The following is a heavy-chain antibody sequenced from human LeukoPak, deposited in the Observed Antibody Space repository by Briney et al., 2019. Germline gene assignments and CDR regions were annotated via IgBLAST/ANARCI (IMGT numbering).Heavy chain of an antibody. CDR2: ISWNSSSI. D-gene: IGHD3-10*01. J-gene: IGHJ4*02. CDR3: AKDIESEGFGELLGPVDY. CDR1: GFTFDDYA. V-gene: IGHV3-9*01. Sequence: GRSLRLSCAASGFTFDDYAMHWVRHAPGKGLEWVSGISWNSSSIGYADSVKGRFTISRDNAENSLYLQMNSLRAEDTALYYCAKDIESEGFGELLGPVDYWGQGTLVTVSS.